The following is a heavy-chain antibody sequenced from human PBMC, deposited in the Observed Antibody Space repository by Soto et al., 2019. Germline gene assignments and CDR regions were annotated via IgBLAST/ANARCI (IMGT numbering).Heavy chain of an antibody. CDR2: INHSGST. J-gene: IGHJ3*02. CDR1: GGSFSGYY. Sequence: SETLSLTCAVYGGSFSGYYWSWIRQPPGKGLEWIGEINHSGSTNYNPSLKSRVTISVDTSKNQFSLKLSSVTAADTAVYYCARGYRTVVVPAARGAFDIWGQGTMVTVSS. CDR3: ARGYRTVVVPAARGAFDI. D-gene: IGHD2-2*01. V-gene: IGHV4-34*01.